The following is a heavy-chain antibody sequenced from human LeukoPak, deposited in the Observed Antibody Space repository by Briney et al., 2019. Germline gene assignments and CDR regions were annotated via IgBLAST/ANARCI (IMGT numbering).Heavy chain of an antibody. CDR1: GGTFSSYA. Sequence: SVKVSCKASGGTFSSYAISWVRQAPGQGLEWMGGIIPIFGTANYAHKFQGRVTITADESTSTAYMELSSLRSEDTAVYYCATTEDYYDSSGYHYYYYYYMDVWGKGTTVTVSS. CDR3: ATTEDYYDSSGYHYYYYYYMDV. J-gene: IGHJ6*03. V-gene: IGHV1-69*01. CDR2: IIPIFGTA. D-gene: IGHD3-22*01.